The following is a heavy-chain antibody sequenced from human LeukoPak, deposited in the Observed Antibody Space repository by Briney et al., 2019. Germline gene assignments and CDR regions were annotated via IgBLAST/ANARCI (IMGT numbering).Heavy chain of an antibody. CDR3: ARDFNLPGSYYYMDV. D-gene: IGHD1-14*01. J-gene: IGHJ6*02. Sequence: ASVTVSCKASGYTFTGYYMHWVRQAPGQGLEWMGWINPNSGGVNYAQKFQGRVTMTRDTSITTAYMELSRLRSDDTAFYYCARDFNLPGSYYYMDVWGQGTTVTVSS. V-gene: IGHV1-2*02. CDR2: INPNSGGV. CDR1: GYTFTGYY.